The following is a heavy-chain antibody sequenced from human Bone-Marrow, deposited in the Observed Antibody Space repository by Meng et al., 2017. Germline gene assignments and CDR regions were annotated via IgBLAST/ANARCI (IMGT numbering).Heavy chain of an antibody. Sequence: KVSCKGSGYSFTSYWIGWVRQMPGKGLEWMGIIYPGDSDTRYSPSFQGQVTISADKSISTAYLQWSSLKASDTAMYYCARQFDILTGYYVPTKHYGMDVWGQGTTVTGSS. J-gene: IGHJ6*02. CDR2: IYPGDSDT. V-gene: IGHV5-51*01. CDR3: ARQFDILTGYYVPTKHYGMDV. CDR1: GYSFTSYW. D-gene: IGHD3-9*01.